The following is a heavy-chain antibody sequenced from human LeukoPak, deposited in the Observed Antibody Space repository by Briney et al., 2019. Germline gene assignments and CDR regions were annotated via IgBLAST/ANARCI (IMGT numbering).Heavy chain of an antibody. V-gene: IGHV4-59*01. CDR1: GGSISSYY. CDR3: ARDSGDYSSFDAFDI. Sequence: SETLSLTCTVSGGSISSYYWSWIRQPPGKGLEWIGYIYFGGSTNYNPSLKSRVTISVDTSKNQFSLKLSSVTAADTAVYYCARDSGDYSSFDAFDIWGQGTMVTVSS. J-gene: IGHJ3*02. D-gene: IGHD4-11*01. CDR2: IYFGGST.